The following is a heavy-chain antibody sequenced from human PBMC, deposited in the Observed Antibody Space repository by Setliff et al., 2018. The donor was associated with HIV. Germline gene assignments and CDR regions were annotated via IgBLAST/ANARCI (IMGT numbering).Heavy chain of an antibody. Sequence: GASVKVSCKASGYTFTTYYMHWVRQAPGQGLEWMAVINPSVGSTNFAQMFQGRVTMTRDTSTSTVYMELSRLRSEDTAVYYCARDPLDGDGPFDHWGQGMLVTVSS. CDR3: ARDPLDGDGPFDH. D-gene: IGHD7-27*01. CDR2: INPSVGST. CDR1: GYTFTTYY. J-gene: IGHJ4*02. V-gene: IGHV1-46*01.